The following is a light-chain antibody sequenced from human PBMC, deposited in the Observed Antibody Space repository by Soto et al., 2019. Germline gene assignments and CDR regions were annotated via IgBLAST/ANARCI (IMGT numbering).Light chain of an antibody. CDR1: QSVSSY. CDR2: DAS. Sequence: DILLTQSPATLSLSQGESATLSCRASQSVSSYLAWYQQKPGQAPRLLIYDASNRATGIPARFSGGGSGTDFTLTISSLEPEDFAVYYCQQRSNWPTFGQGTKVDIK. J-gene: IGKJ1*01. CDR3: QQRSNWPT. V-gene: IGKV3-11*01.